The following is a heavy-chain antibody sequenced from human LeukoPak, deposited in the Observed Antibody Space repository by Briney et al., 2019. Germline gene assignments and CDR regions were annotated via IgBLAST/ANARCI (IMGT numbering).Heavy chain of an antibody. D-gene: IGHD3-10*01. V-gene: IGHV3-30*18. CDR1: GFTFSRHG. CDR2: ISNEGNYK. J-gene: IGHJ4*02. CDR3: AKGGHYPFDY. Sequence: GRSLRLSCEGSGFTFSRHGMHWVRQAPGKGLEWVAVISNEGNYKYYGDSVKGRFAISRDNFKNTTYLQMNYLRPEDTAVYFCAKGGHYPFDYWGQGALVTVSS.